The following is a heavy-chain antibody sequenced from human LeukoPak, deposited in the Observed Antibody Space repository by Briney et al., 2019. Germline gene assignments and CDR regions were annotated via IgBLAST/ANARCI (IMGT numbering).Heavy chain of an antibody. CDR2: TSYDGSNK. V-gene: IGHV3-30*18. CDR3: AKARLLGLYYYGMDV. CDR1: GFTFSSYG. J-gene: IGHJ6*02. Sequence: GGSLRISCAASGFTFSSYGMHWVRQAPGKGLEWVAVTSYDGSNKYYADSVKGRFTISRDNSKNTLYLQMNGLRAEDTAVYYCAKARLLGLYYYGMDVWGQGTTVTVSS.